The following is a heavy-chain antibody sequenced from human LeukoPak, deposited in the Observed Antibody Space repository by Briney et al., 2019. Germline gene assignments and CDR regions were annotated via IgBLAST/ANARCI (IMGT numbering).Heavy chain of an antibody. CDR1: GFSFSNYA. Sequence: GGSLRLSCAASGFSFSNYATNWVRQAPGKGLEWVSSIDGSSSHIYYADSVKGRFTISRDNTKSSLYLQMNSLRVEDMAVYYCARGYCGGDCYGDWGQGTLVTVSS. CDR3: ARGYCGGDCYGD. J-gene: IGHJ1*01. D-gene: IGHD2-21*02. CDR2: IDGSSSHI. V-gene: IGHV3-21*01.